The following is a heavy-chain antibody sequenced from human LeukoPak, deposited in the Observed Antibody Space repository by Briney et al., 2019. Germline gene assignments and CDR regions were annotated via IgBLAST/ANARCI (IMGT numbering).Heavy chain of an antibody. CDR3: ARVRLVGATRGDFDC. D-gene: IGHD1-26*01. Sequence: PGGSLRLSCAASGFTFSDYYMSWIRQAPGKGLEWVSYISSSGSTIYYADSVKGRFTISRANAKNSLYLQMNSLRAQDTAMYYCARVRLVGATRGDFDCWGQGTLVTVSS. CDR2: ISSSGSTI. J-gene: IGHJ4*02. V-gene: IGHV3-11*04. CDR1: GFTFSDYY.